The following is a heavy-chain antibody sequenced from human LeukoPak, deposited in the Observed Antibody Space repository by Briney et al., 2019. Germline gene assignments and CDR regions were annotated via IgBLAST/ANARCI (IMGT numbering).Heavy chain of an antibody. D-gene: IGHD2-21*02. CDR2: IYSSGST. V-gene: IGHV4-39*07. Sequence: KTSETLSLTCSVSGASISSGSNYWGWIRQPPGKTLEWIGSIYSSGSTYYNPSLKSRVIIIIDTPKNHFSLTLSSVTAADTAVYYCARSVVVTAIGIDYWGQGTLVTVSS. CDR3: ARSVVVTAIGIDY. J-gene: IGHJ4*02. CDR1: GASISSGSNY.